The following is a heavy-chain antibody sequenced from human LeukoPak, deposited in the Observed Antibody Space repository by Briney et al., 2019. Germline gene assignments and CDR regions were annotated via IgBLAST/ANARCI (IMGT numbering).Heavy chain of an antibody. J-gene: IGHJ4*02. Sequence: GESLKISCQGSGYSFTSYWIGWVRQMPGKGLEWMGIIYPGDSDTRYSPSFQGQVTISADKSISTAYLQWSSLKASDTAMYYCARTVTTDHSSIDYWGQGTLVTVSS. CDR1: GYSFTSYW. V-gene: IGHV5-51*01. CDR3: ARTVTTDHSSIDY. D-gene: IGHD4-17*01. CDR2: IYPGDSDT.